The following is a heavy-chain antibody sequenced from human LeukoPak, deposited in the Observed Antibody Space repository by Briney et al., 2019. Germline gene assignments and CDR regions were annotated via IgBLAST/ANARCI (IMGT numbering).Heavy chain of an antibody. D-gene: IGHD3-9*01. Sequence: GASVKVSCKASGYTFTSYGISWVRQAPGQGLEWMGWISAYNGNTNYAQKLQGRVTMTTDTSTSTAYMELRSLRSDDTAVYYCARDSLSPWAPRLVRFDYWGQGTLVTVSS. CDR2: ISAYNGNT. CDR3: ARDSLSPWAPRLVRFDY. CDR1: GYTFTSYG. V-gene: IGHV1-18*01. J-gene: IGHJ4*02.